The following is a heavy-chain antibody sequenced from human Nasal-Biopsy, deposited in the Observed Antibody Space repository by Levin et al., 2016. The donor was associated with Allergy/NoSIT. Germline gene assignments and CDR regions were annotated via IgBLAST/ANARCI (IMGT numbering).Heavy chain of an antibody. CDR1: GFTFSNYW. V-gene: IGHV3-7*03. CDR2: IKADGSGE. J-gene: IGHJ4*02. D-gene: IGHD1-26*01. Sequence: GESLKISCSASGFTFSNYWMSWVRQAPGKGLEWVANIKADGSGEYYVDSVKGRFTVYRDNAETSLYLQMNSLRAEDTAVYYCARWEKRGSWLFDYWGQGTLVTVSS. CDR3: ARWEKRGSWLFDY.